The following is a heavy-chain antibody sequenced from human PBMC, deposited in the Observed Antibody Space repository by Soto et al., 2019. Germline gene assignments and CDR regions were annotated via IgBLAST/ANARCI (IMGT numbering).Heavy chain of an antibody. J-gene: IGHJ4*01. CDR2: IIPILGIA. V-gene: IGHV1-69*02. D-gene: IGHD3-22*01. CDR3: ARGDYYYDSSGYYTFDY. CDR1: GGTFSSYT. Sequence: SVKVSCKASGGTFSSYTISWVRQAPGQGLEWMGRIIPILGIANYAQKFQGRVTITADKSTSTAYMELSSLRSEDTAVYYCARGDYYYDSSGYYTFDYWGHGTLVTVSS.